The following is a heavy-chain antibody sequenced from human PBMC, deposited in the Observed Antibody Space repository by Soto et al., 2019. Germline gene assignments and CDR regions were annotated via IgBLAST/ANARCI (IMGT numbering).Heavy chain of an antibody. D-gene: IGHD4-17*01. CDR2: FDPEDGET. V-gene: IGHV1-24*01. J-gene: IGHJ4*02. CDR3: ATRPLPRDYGDYWGFDY. CDR1: GYTLTELS. Sequence: ASVKVSCKVSGYTLTELSMHWVRQAPGKGLEWMGGFDPEDGETIYAQKFQGRVTMTEDTSTDTAYMELSSLRSEDTAVYYCATRPLPRDYGDYWGFDYWGQGTLVTVSS.